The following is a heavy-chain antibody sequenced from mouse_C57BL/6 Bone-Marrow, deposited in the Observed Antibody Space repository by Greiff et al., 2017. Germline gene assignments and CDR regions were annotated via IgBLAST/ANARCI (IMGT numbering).Heavy chain of an antibody. CDR2: ISGGGGNT. J-gene: IGHJ1*03. CDR1: GFTFSSYT. V-gene: IGHV5-9*01. D-gene: IGHD1-1*01. Sequence: EVKLMESGGGLVKPGGSLKLSCAASGFTFSSYTMSWVRQTPEKRLQWVAAISGGGGNTYYPDGVKGRVTISRDNDKNILYLQMSSLRSEDTALYYCSRQVTTVLATKYFDVWGTGTAVTVSS. CDR3: SRQVTTVLATKYFDV.